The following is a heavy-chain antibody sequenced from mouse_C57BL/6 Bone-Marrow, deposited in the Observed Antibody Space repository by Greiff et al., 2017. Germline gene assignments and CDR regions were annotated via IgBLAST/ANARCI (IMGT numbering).Heavy chain of an antibody. Sequence: VQLQQSVAELVRPGASVKLSCTASGFNIKNTYMHWVKQRPEQGLEWIGRIDPANGNTKYAPKFQGKATITADTSSNTAYLQLSSLTSEDSAVYCCASSKNWDSWFAYWGQGTRVTVSA. CDR2: IDPANGNT. J-gene: IGHJ3*01. CDR1: GFNIKNTY. CDR3: ASSKNWDSWFAY. D-gene: IGHD4-1*01. V-gene: IGHV14-3*01.